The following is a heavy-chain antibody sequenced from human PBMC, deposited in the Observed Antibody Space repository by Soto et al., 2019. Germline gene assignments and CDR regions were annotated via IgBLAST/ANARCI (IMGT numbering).Heavy chain of an antibody. CDR1: GYTFTSYY. CDR3: ARGDSITIFGVVIRHKGLDY. V-gene: IGHV1-46*01. CDR2: INPSGGST. J-gene: IGHJ4*02. D-gene: IGHD3-3*01. Sequence: QVQLVQSGAEVKKPGASVKVSCKASGYTFTSYYMHWVRQAPGQGLEWMGIINPSGGSTSYEQKFQGRVTMTRDTSTSTVYMELSSLRSEDTAVYYCARGDSITIFGVVIRHKGLDYWGQGTLVTVSS.